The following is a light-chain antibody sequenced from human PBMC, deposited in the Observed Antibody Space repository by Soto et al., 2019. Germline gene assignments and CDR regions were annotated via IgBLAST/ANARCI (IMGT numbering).Light chain of an antibody. V-gene: IGKV1-5*01. J-gene: IGKJ1*01. CDR2: DDS. CDR3: LQHHSYPWT. CDR1: QSISSW. Sequence: IQSTPSPSTLSASVGDRVTITGRASQSISSWLAWYQQRPGKAPKLLIYDDSSLQSGVPSRFRGSGSGTEFSLTISGLQTEEIATXXCLQHHSYPWTVGQGTKVDI.